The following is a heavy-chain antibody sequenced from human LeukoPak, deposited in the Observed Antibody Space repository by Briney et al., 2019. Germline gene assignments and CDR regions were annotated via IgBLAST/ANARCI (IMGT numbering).Heavy chain of an antibody. Sequence: SETLSLTCAVSGYSIGSGYYWGWIRQPPGKGLEWIGSIFHSGITYYDPSLKSRLTISLDTSKNHFSLKLSSVTAADTAVYYCARHSFRSGCSFDYWGQGTLVTVSS. CDR1: GYSIGSGYY. V-gene: IGHV4-38-2*01. CDR2: IFHSGIT. CDR3: ARHSFRSGCSFDY. J-gene: IGHJ4*02. D-gene: IGHD2-8*01.